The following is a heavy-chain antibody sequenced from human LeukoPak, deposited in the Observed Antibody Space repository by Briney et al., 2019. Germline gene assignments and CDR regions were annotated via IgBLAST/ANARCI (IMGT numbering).Heavy chain of an antibody. J-gene: IGHJ5*02. D-gene: IGHD3-10*01. CDR1: GYSISSGYY. CDR3: ARSQFHPMVRGVPHWFDP. V-gene: IGHV4-38-2*02. Sequence: SETLSLTCTVSGYSISSGYYWGWIRQPPGKGLEWIGSIYHSGSTYYNPSLKSRVTISVDTSKNQFSLKLSSVTAADTAVYYCARSQFHPMVRGVPHWFDPWGQGTLVTVSS. CDR2: IYHSGST.